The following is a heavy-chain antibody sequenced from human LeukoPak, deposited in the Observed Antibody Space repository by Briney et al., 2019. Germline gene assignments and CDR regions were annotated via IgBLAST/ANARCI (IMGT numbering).Heavy chain of an antibody. Sequence: GGSLRLSCAASGFTFSIYVMHWVRQAPGKGLEYVSAISNNGGSTYYANSVKGRFTISRDNSKNTLYLQMGSLRAEDMAVYYCARGVRWLQLSYFDYWGQGTLVTVSS. V-gene: IGHV3-64*01. CDR1: GFTFSIYV. CDR3: ARGVRWLQLSYFDY. D-gene: IGHD5-24*01. J-gene: IGHJ4*02. CDR2: ISNNGGST.